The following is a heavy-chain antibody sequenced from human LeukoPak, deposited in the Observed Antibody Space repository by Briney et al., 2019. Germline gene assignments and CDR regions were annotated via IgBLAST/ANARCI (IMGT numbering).Heavy chain of an antibody. D-gene: IGHD3-22*01. J-gene: IGHJ4*02. V-gene: IGHV4-30-2*01. CDR3: ATYDNTGYYFAY. CDR1: GGSISSGGYS. CDR2: IYHSGST. Sequence: SETLSLTCAVSGGSISSGGYSWSWIRQPPGKGLEWIGYIYHSGSTYYNPSLKSRVTISVDRSKNQFSLKLSSVTAADTAVYYCATYDNTGYYFAYWGQGSLVTVSS.